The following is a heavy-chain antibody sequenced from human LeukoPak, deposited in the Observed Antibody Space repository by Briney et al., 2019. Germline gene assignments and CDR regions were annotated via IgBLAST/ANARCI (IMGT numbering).Heavy chain of an antibody. V-gene: IGHV4-30-4*01. CDR1: GGSISSGDYY. CDR2: IYYSGST. J-gene: IGHJ6*04. Sequence: SQTLSLTCTVSGGSISSGDYYWSWIRQPPGKGLEWIGYIYYSGSTYYNPSLKSRVTISVDTSKNQFSLKLSSVTAADTAVYYCASSVGYCSSTSCPKSYYYGMDVWGKGTTVTVSS. D-gene: IGHD2-2*01. CDR3: ASSVGYCSSTSCPKSYYYGMDV.